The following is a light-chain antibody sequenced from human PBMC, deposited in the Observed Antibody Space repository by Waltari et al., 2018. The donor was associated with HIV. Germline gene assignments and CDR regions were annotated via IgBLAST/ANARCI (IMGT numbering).Light chain of an antibody. V-gene: IGKV3-20*01. CDR2: AAS. CDR3: QQYGTSPYT. J-gene: IGKJ2*01. Sequence: EIVLTQSPASLSLSPGERATLSCRASRSVSSNYLTWYQQRPGQAPRLLIYAASTRATAIPDRFSGSGSGTDFTLTISRLEPEDFAVYYCQQYGTSPYTFGQGTKVEI. CDR1: RSVSSNY.